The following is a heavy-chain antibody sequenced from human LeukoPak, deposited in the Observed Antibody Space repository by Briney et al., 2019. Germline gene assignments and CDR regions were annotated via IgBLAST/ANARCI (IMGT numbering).Heavy chain of an antibody. CDR2: VNRYGTEK. D-gene: IGHD2-21*01. J-gene: IGHJ4*02. Sequence: GGSLRLSCATSDFNFSDYRMTWVRQAPGKGLQWVANVNRYGTEKHFLHSVEGRFTISRDNPNKALYLQMSSLTHQDTAVYFCVGGDWYFESWGQGALVTVSS. CDR1: DFNFSDYR. CDR3: VGGDWYFES. V-gene: IGHV3-7*04.